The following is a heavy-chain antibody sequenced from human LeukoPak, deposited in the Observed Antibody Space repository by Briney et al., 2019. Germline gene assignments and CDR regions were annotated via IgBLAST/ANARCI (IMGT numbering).Heavy chain of an antibody. CDR3: AKAPNYYDSSGNGLY. CDR1: GFTFSSYA. J-gene: IGHJ4*02. Sequence: GGSLRLSCAASGFTFSSYAMSWVRQAPGKGLEWVSAISGSGGSTYYADSVKGRFTISRDNSKNTLYLQMNSLRAEDTAVYYCAKAPNYYDSSGNGLYWGQGTLVTVSS. V-gene: IGHV3-23*01. D-gene: IGHD3-22*01. CDR2: ISGSGGST.